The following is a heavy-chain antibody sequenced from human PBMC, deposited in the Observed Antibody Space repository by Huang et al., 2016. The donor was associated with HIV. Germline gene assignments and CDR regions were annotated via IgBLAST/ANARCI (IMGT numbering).Heavy chain of an antibody. Sequence: QVQLVQSGSEFKKPGASVRISCRASGYTFTSYNINWVRQAPGQGLEWMGWITSAPGTQTYAQAFTGRFVFSLYTSVATAFLQLTRLSADDTAVYFCARGGGCMAWQTPLVWFDAWGQGTLVTVSS. CDR3: ARGGGCMAWQTPLVWFDA. V-gene: IGHV7-4-1*02. CDR1: GYTFTSYN. CDR2: ITSAPGTQ. J-gene: IGHJ5*02. D-gene: IGHD6-25*01.